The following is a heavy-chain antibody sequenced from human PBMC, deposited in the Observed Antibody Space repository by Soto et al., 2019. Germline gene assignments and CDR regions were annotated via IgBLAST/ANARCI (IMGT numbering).Heavy chain of an antibody. D-gene: IGHD3-3*01. CDR1: GYTFTGYY. CDR3: ARVRAGETRFNYYYYYGMDV. V-gene: IGHV1-2*02. J-gene: IGHJ6*02. Sequence: QVQLLQSGAEVKKPGASVKVSCKASGYTFTGYYMHWVRQAPGQGLEWMGWINPNSGGTNYAQKFQGRVTMTRDTSISTAYMELSRLRSDDTAVYYCARVRAGETRFNYYYYYGMDVWGQGTTVTVSS. CDR2: INPNSGGT.